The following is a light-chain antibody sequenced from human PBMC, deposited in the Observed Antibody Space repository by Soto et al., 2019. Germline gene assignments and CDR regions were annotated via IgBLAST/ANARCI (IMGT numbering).Light chain of an antibody. J-gene: IGLJ1*01. V-gene: IGLV1-44*01. CDR2: SNN. CDR3: AAWDDSLNASV. Sequence: QSVLTQPPSGSGAPGQRVTISCSGSSSNVGSNTVSWYQQLPGTAPKLLIHSNNKRPSGVPDRFSGSKSGTSASLAISGLQSEDEAYYYCAAWDDSLNASVFGGGTKVTVL. CDR1: SSNVGSNT.